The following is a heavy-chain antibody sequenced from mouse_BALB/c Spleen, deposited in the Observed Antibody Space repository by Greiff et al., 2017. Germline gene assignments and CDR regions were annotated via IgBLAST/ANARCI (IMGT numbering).Heavy chain of an antibody. Sequence: EVKLMESGPELVKPGASVKVSCKASGYAFTSYNMYWVKQSHGKSLEWIGYIDPYNGGTSYNQKFKGKATLTVDKSSSTAYMHLNSLTSEDSAVYYCARWYGSSPYYFDYWGQGTTRTVSS. V-gene: IGHV1S135*01. D-gene: IGHD1-1*01. CDR1: GYAFTSYN. CDR2: IDPYNGGT. J-gene: IGHJ2*01. CDR3: ARWYGSSPYYFDY.